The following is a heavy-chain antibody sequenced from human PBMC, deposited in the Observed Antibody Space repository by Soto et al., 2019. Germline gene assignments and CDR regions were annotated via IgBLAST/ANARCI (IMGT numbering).Heavy chain of an antibody. Sequence: QVQLVQSRAEVKKPGSSVKVSCKASGCTFSSYTISWVRQAPGQGLEWMGRIIPILGIANYAQKFQGRVPITADKSTSTAYLELSSLRSEETAVYDCARAVVAMRTNWFVPWSQGTLATVSS. D-gene: IGHD2-15*01. CDR1: GCTFSSYT. J-gene: IGHJ5*02. V-gene: IGHV1-69*02. CDR2: IIPILGIA. CDR3: ARAVVAMRTNWFVP.